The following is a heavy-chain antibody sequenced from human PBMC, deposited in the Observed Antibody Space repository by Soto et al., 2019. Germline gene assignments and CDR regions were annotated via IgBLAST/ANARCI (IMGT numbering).Heavy chain of an antibody. CDR2: ISSSSSTI. V-gene: IGHV3-48*02. D-gene: IGHD1-7*01. Sequence: PGESLRLSCAASGFTFSSYSMNWVRQAPGKGLEWVSYISSSSSTIYYADSVKGRFTISRDNAKNSLYPQMNSLRDEDTAVYYCARKDWNCMDVWGQGTTVTVSS. CDR3: ARKDWNCMDV. CDR1: GFTFSSYS. J-gene: IGHJ6*02.